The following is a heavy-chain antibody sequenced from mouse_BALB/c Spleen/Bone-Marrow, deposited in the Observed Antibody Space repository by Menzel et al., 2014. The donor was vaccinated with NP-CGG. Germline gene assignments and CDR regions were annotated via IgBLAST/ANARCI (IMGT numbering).Heavy chain of an antibody. CDR3: ARDGLLSDY. CDR1: GYTFTSYN. Sequence: QVQLQQSGAELVKPGASVKMSCKASGYTFTSYNMHWVKQTPGQGLEWIGAIYPGNGDTSYNQKFKGKATLTADKSSSTAYMQLSSLTSEDSAVYYCARDGLLSDYWSQGTTLTVSS. CDR2: IYPGNGDT. V-gene: IGHV1-12*01. J-gene: IGHJ2*01. D-gene: IGHD2-3*01.